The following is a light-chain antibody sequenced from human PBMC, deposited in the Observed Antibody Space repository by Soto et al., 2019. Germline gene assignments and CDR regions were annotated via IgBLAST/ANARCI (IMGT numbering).Light chain of an antibody. CDR1: QSVSSTY. CDR3: QQYGGSPKT. V-gene: IGKV3-20*01. J-gene: IGKJ1*01. CDR2: SAS. Sequence: EIVLTQFPGTLSLSPGEGATLSCRASQSVSSTYLAWYQQKPGQAPRLLIYSASSRATGIPDRFSGSGSGTDFTLTISRLEPEDFAVYFCQQYGGSPKTFGQGTKVDIK.